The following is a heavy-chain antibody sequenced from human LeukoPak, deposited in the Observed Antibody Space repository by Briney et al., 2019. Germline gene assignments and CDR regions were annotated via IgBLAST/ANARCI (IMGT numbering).Heavy chain of an antibody. CDR2: ITTYNGDT. CDR3: ARDGAGIKGDAFDI. J-gene: IGHJ3*02. CDR1: GYTFTTYP. Sequence: GASVKVSCETSGYTFTTYPINWVRQAPGQGLEWMGWITTYNGDTNYAQNLQGRVTMTADTSTSTAYMELRSLRSDDTAVYYCARDGAGIKGDAFDIWGQGTMVTVSS. V-gene: IGHV1-18*01. D-gene: IGHD6-19*01.